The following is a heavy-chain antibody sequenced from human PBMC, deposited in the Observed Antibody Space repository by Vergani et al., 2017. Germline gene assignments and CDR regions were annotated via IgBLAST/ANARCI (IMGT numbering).Heavy chain of an antibody. D-gene: IGHD1-1*01. CDR1: GFTFSSYG. V-gene: IGHV3-30*18. Sequence: VQLLESGGGLVQPGGSLRHSCAASGFTFSSYGMHWVRQAPGKGLEWVAVISYDGSNKYYADSVKGRFTISRDNSKNTLYLQMNSLRAEDTAVYYCAKEKTKEGRYLSPFDYWGQGTLVTVSS. J-gene: IGHJ4*02. CDR2: ISYDGSNK. CDR3: AKEKTKEGRYLSPFDY.